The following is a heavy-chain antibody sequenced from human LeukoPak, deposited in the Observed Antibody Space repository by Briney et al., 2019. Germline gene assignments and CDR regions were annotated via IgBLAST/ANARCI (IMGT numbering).Heavy chain of an antibody. D-gene: IGHD3-22*01. CDR3: ARHFLVRTTIVVARRGWFDP. CDR1: GGSISSSSYY. Sequence: PSETLSLTCTVSGGSISSSSYYWGWIRQPPGKGLEGIGSIYYSGSTYYNPSLKSRVTISVDTSKNQFSLKLSSVTAADTAVYYCARHFLVRTTIVVARRGWFDPWGQGTLVTVSS. V-gene: IGHV4-39*01. CDR2: IYYSGST. J-gene: IGHJ5*02.